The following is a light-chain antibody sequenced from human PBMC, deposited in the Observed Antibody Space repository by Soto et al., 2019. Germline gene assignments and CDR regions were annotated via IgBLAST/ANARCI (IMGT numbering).Light chain of an antibody. Sequence: EIVLTQSPAILSVSPGERATLSCRASQSISRSLAWYQQKPGQAPRLLISDASTRATGIPARFSGSGSGTEFTLTISSLQSEYFALYYCHQYNSWPPGTFGQGT. J-gene: IGKJ2*01. CDR2: DAS. V-gene: IGKV3-15*01. CDR1: QSISRS. CDR3: HQYNSWPPGT.